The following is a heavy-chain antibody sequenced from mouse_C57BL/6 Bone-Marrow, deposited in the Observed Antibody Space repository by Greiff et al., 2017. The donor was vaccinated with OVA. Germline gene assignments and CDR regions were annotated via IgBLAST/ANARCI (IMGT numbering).Heavy chain of an antibody. Sequence: DVHLVESGGGLVKPGGSLKLSCAASGFTFSDYGMHWVRQAPEKGLEWVAYISSGSSTIYYADTVKGRFTISRDNAKNTLFLQMTSLRSEDTAMYYGARRGEGAWFAYWGQGTLVTVSA. CDR3: ARRGEGAWFAY. CDR1: GFTFSDYG. V-gene: IGHV5-17*01. J-gene: IGHJ3*01. CDR2: ISSGSSTI.